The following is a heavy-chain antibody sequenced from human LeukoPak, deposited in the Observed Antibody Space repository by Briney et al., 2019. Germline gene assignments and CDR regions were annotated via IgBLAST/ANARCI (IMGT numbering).Heavy chain of an antibody. V-gene: IGHV1-2*02. CDR3: ARPLIVGATTRAFDI. Sequence: ASVKVSCKASGYTFTGYYMHWVRQAPGQGLEWMGCINANSGGTNYAQKFQGRVTMTRDTCISTAYMELSRLRSNDTAVYYCARPLIVGATTRAFDIWGQGTMVTVSS. J-gene: IGHJ3*02. CDR2: INANSGGT. D-gene: IGHD1-26*01. CDR1: GYTFTGYY.